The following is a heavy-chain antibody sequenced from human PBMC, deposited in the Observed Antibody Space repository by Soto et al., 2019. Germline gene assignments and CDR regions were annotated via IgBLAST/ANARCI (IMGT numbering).Heavy chain of an antibody. CDR1: GFTFSSYS. V-gene: IGHV3-21*01. Sequence: EVQLVESGGGLVKPGGSLRLSCAASGFTFSSYSMNWVRQAPGKGLEWVSSISSSSSYIYYADSVKGRFTISRDNAKNSLYLQMNSLRAEDTAVYYCATLSRIFGVVEDYYYGMDVWGQGTTVTVSS. D-gene: IGHD3-3*01. CDR2: ISSSSSYI. CDR3: ATLSRIFGVVEDYYYGMDV. J-gene: IGHJ6*02.